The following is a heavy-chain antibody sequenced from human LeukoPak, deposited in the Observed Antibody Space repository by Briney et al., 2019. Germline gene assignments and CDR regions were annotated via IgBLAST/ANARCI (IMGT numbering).Heavy chain of an antibody. CDR3: AGPVDILTGYWH. J-gene: IGHJ4*02. V-gene: IGHV3-11*01. CDR1: GFTFSDSY. Sequence: GGSLRLSCAASGFTFSDSYMAWIRQTPGKGLECIAYISSAGSVIDYADPVKGRFSISRDNAKNSLYLHMNSLRTEDTAVYYCAGPVDILTGYWHWGQGTLVTVSS. D-gene: IGHD5-12*01. CDR2: ISSAGSVI.